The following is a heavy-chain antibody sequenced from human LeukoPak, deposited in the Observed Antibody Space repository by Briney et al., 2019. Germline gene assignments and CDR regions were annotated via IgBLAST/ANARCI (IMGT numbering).Heavy chain of an antibody. CDR2: VFYSGST. Sequence: PSETLSLTCTVSGVSVSPFFWSWIRQSPGKDLEWMAYVFYSGSTTYNPSLKSRLTLSVDTSKNQFSLTLTSVTAADTALYFCARHRGGSNAHDAFDIWGRGTLITVSS. CDR1: GVSVSPFF. CDR3: ARHRGGSNAHDAFDI. J-gene: IGHJ3*02. V-gene: IGHV4-59*08. D-gene: IGHD4/OR15-4a*01.